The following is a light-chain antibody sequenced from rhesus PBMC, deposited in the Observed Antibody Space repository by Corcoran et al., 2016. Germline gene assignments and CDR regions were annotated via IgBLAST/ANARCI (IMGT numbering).Light chain of an antibody. Sequence: EIVMTQSPATLSLSPGERATFSCRASQSVSSYVAWYQQKPEQAPRLLVYGASRRAPGIPDRISGRGSWTDFALTISSLGPEAFAVSYCQPYRNWPFTFGPGTKLDIK. CDR1: QSVSSY. J-gene: IGKJ3*01. V-gene: IGKV3S9*01. CDR3: QPYRNWPFT. CDR2: GAS.